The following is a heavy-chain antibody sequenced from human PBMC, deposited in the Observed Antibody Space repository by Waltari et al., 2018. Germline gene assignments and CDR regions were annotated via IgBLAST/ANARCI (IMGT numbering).Heavy chain of an antibody. CDR1: GYTFTSYG. V-gene: IGHV1-18*01. D-gene: IGHD5-18*01. CDR2: ISAYNGNT. CDR3: ARVQLFVDTAMVTDY. Sequence: QVQLVQSGAEVKKPGASVKVSCKASGYTFTSYGISWVRQAPGQGLEWIGWISAYNGNTNYAQKLQGRVTMTTDTSTSTAYMELRSLRSDDTAVYYCARVQLFVDTAMVTDYWGQGTLVTVSS. J-gene: IGHJ4*02.